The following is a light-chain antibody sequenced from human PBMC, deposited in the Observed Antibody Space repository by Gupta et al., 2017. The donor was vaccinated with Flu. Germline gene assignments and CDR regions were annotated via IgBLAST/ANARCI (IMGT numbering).Light chain of an antibody. J-gene: IGLJ1*01. Sequence: QSAPTQPRSVSGSSETSVPISCTGTSNDVGRSNRVSWYEQLPGKAPKLILYDATERPSGVPDRFSGSKSGNTGSLTISGLQYDDQADYDCSSRAVRVTSVFGS. CDR3: SSRAVRVTSV. V-gene: IGLV2-11*01. CDR2: DAT. CDR1: SNDVGRSNR.